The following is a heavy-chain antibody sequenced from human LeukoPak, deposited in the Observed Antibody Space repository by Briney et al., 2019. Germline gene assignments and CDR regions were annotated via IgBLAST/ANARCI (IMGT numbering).Heavy chain of an antibody. V-gene: IGHV4-34*01. D-gene: IGHD1-14*01. J-gene: IGHJ4*02. CDR3: ARDREDGTDY. Sequence: SATLSLTCAVYGGSFSGYYWSWIRQPPGQGLEWIGEINHSGSTNYNPSLKSRVTISVDTSKNQFSLKLSSVTAADTAVYYCARDREDGTDYWGQGTLVTVSS. CDR1: GGSFSGYY. CDR2: INHSGST.